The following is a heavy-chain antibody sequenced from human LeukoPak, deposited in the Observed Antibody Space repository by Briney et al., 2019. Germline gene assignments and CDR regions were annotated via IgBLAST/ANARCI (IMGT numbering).Heavy chain of an antibody. Sequence: GGSLRLSCAASGFTFSSYGMHWVRQAPGKGLEWVAVISYDGSNKYYADSVKGRFTISRDNSKNTLYLQMNSLRAEDTAVYYCARAGYDYWGQGTLVTVSS. V-gene: IGHV3-30*03. CDR3: ARAGYDY. CDR1: GFTFSSYG. CDR2: ISYDGSNK. D-gene: IGHD5-12*01. J-gene: IGHJ4*02.